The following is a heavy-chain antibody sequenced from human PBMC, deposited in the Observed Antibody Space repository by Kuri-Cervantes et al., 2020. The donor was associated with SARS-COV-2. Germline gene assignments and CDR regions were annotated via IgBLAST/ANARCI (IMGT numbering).Heavy chain of an antibody. D-gene: IGHD3-22*01. CDR3: AKDPLGGWLFDY. CDR1: GFTFDDYA. V-gene: IGHV3-43*02. CDR2: ISGDGGSA. Sequence: GESLKISCAASGFTFDDYAMHWVRQAPGKGLEWVSLISGDGGSAYYADFVKGRFTISRDNSRNTLYLQMNSLRAEDTAVYYCAKDPLGGWLFDYWGQGTLVTVSS. J-gene: IGHJ4*02.